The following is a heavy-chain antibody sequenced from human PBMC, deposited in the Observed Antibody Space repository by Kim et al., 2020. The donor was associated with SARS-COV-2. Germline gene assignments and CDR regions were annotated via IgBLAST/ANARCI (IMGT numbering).Heavy chain of an antibody. CDR1: GFNFSSYA. CDR2: ISYHGSNK. CDR3: ARVGSGSYYGSLDY. V-gene: IGHV3-30*04. Sequence: GGSLRLSCAASGFNFSSYAMHWVRQAPGKGLEWVAVISYHGSNKYYADSVKGRFTISRDNSKNTLYLQMNSLRAEDTAVYYCARVGSGSYYGSLDYWGQGTLVTVSS. J-gene: IGHJ4*02. D-gene: IGHD1-26*01.